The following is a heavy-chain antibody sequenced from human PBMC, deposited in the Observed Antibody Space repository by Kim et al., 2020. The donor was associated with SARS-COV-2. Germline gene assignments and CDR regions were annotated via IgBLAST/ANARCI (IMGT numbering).Heavy chain of an antibody. Sequence: GGSLRLSCAASGFTFSSYAMSWVRQAPGKGLKWVSGISGIGNNTYYADSVKGRFTISRDNSKNTLFLQMNSLRAEDTAVYYCAKVAVVRGVILGGVYWGQGTLVTVSS. D-gene: IGHD3-10*01. J-gene: IGHJ4*02. CDR1: GFTFSSYA. V-gene: IGHV3-23*01. CDR3: AKVAVVRGVILGGVY. CDR2: ISGIGNNT.